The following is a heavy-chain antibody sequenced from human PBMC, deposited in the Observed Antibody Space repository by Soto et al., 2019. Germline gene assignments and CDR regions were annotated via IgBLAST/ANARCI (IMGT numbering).Heavy chain of an antibody. Sequence: GGSLRLSCAASGFTFSNAWMSWVRQAPGKGLGWVGRIKSKTDGGTTDYAAPVKGRFTISRDDSKNTLYLQMNSLKPEDTAVYYCGKDYYPLAAPQYFDVDVWGQGTTVTVSS. J-gene: IGHJ6*02. CDR3: GKDYYPLAAPQYFDVDV. CDR2: IKSKTDGGTT. CDR1: GFTFSNAW. D-gene: IGHD6-13*01. V-gene: IGHV3-15*01.